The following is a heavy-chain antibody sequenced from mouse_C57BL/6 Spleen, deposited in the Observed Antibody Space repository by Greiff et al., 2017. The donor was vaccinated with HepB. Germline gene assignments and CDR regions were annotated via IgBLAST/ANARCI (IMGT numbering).Heavy chain of an antibody. CDR3: ARGYGNYDAMDY. CDR2: IYWDDDK. J-gene: IGHJ4*01. Sequence: QVTLKECGPGILQSSQTLSLTCSFSGFSLSTSGMGVSWIRQPSGKGLEWLAHIYWDDDKRYNPSLKSRLTISKDTSRNQVFLKITSVDTADTATYYCARGYGNYDAMDYWGQGTSVTVSS. V-gene: IGHV8-12*01. CDR1: GFSLSTSGMG. D-gene: IGHD2-10*02.